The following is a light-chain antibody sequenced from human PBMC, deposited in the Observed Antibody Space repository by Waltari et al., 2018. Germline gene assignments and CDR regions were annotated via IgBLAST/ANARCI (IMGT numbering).Light chain of an antibody. CDR3: QQYFSYPYT. CDR1: QGISTY. CDR2: AAS. V-gene: IGKV1-8*01. Sequence: AIRMTQSPSSFSASTGDRVTITCRASQGISTYLAWYQQKPGEAPKLLIYAASTLRSGVPSRFSGSGSGTYFTLTINCLQSEDFATYYCQQYFSYPYTFGQGTKLEIK. J-gene: IGKJ2*01.